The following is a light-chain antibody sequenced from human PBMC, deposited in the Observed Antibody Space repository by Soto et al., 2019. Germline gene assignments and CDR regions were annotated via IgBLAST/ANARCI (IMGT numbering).Light chain of an antibody. Sequence: EFVLTQSPGTLSLSPGERATLSCRASQSVSSSYSAWYQQKPGQAPRLLIYGASSRATGIPDRFSGSGSGTDFTLTISRLEPEDFAVYYCQQYGSSLSITFGQGTRLEIK. V-gene: IGKV3-20*01. CDR1: QSVSSSY. CDR2: GAS. J-gene: IGKJ5*01. CDR3: QQYGSSLSIT.